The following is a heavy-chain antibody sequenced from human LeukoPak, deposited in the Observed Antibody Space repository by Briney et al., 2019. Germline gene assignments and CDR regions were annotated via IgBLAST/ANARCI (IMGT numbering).Heavy chain of an antibody. J-gene: IGHJ4*02. CDR3: ARVFEGVEDY. CDR2: ISSSSSYI. V-gene: IGHV3-21*04. Sequence: GGSLRLSCAASGFTFSSYSMNWVRQAPGKGLEWVSSISSSSSYIYYADSVKGRFTISRDNSKNTLYLQMNSLRAEDTAVYYCARVFEGVEDYWGQGTLVTVSS. CDR1: GFTFSSYS. D-gene: IGHD3-10*01.